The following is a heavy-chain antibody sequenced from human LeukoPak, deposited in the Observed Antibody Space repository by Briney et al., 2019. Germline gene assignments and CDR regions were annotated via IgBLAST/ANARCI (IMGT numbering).Heavy chain of an antibody. CDR3: AKGGRIVVAPDAFDI. D-gene: IGHD3-22*01. CDR2: ISGSGGST. CDR1: GFTFSDYY. Sequence: QSGGSLRLSCAASGFTFSDYYMSWVRQAPGKGLEWVSAISGSGGSTYYADSVKGRFTISRDNSKNTLYLQMNSLRAEDTAVYYCAKGGRIVVAPDAFDIWGQGTMVTVSS. V-gene: IGHV3-23*01. J-gene: IGHJ3*02.